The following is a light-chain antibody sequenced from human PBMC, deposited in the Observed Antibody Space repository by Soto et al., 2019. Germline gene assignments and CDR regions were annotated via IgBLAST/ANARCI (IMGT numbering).Light chain of an antibody. CDR1: SSNIGSNT. V-gene: IGLV1-44*01. Sequence: QSVLTQPPSASGTPGQRVTISCSGSSSNIGSNTVNWYQQLPGTAPKLLIFGSYQRPSGVPDRFSGSKSGTSASLAISGLQSEDEADYYGAAWDDSLNGVVFGGGTKVTVL. J-gene: IGLJ2*01. CDR3: AAWDDSLNGVV. CDR2: GSY.